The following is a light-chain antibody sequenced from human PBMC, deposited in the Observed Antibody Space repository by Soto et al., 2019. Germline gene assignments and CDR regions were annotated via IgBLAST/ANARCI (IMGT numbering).Light chain of an antibody. CDR3: QQYNTWPLIT. Sequence: EIVITQSPGTLSVSPCERATLSCRASQTVSRHLAWYQQKPGQAPRLLIFGASTRATGIPDRFSGSGSGTDFTLTISSLQSEDFAVYYCQQYNTWPLITFGPGTRLEIK. CDR2: GAS. V-gene: IGKV3-15*01. J-gene: IGKJ5*01. CDR1: QTVSRH.